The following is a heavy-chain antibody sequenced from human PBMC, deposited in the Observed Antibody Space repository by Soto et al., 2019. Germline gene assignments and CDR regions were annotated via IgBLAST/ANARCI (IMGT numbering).Heavy chain of an antibody. D-gene: IGHD6-13*01. CDR1: GFPFSPYC. CDR3: AKLSSPTKDIAAAGPDY. J-gene: IGHJ4*02. Sequence: PGGSLRLCCAASGFPFSPYCMSRVRQAPGPRVESVAAISRSGCRTYYGDPVKRRCTICRDNSKNTLYVQMNSLRDEDTAVHYCAKLSSPTKDIAAAGPDYWGQGTLVTVSS. CDR2: ISRSGCRT. V-gene: IGHV3-23*01.